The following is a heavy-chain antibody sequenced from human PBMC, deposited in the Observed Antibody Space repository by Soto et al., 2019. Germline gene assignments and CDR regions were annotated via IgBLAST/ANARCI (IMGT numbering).Heavy chain of an antibody. J-gene: IGHJ4*02. CDR2: ISGSGGST. CDR3: AKNLVGFEC. V-gene: IGHV3-23*01. D-gene: IGHD2-2*01. Sequence: EVQLLESGGGLVQPGGSPRLSCTASGFTFSSYAMSCVRQAPGKGLEWVSAISGSGGSTYYADSVKGRFTISRDNSKNTLNLQMNSLIAEDATVYYSAKNLVGFECCDEGRLVTVSS. CDR1: GFTFSSYA.